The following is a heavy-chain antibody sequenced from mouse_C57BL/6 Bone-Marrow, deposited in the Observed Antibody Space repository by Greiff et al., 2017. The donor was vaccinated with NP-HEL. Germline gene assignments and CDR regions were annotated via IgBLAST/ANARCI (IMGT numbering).Heavy chain of an antibody. CDR3: ARDLLWYPWYFDY. J-gene: IGHJ2*01. D-gene: IGHD2-1*01. Sequence: VQLQQSGAELARPGASVKLSCKASGYTFTSYGISWVKQRTGQGLEWIGEIYPRSGNTYYNEKFKGKATLTADKSSSTAYMELRSLTSEDSAVYFCARDLLWYPWYFDYWGQGTTLTVSS. V-gene: IGHV1-81*01. CDR1: GYTFTSYG. CDR2: IYPRSGNT.